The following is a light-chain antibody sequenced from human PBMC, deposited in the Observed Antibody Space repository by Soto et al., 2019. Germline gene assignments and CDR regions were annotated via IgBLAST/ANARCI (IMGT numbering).Light chain of an antibody. CDR2: GAS. CDR1: QSVGSNY. V-gene: IGKV3-20*01. Sequence: EIVLTQSPGPVSLSPGERATLSCRASQSVGSNYLAWYQQKPGQAPRLLIYGASSRATSIPDRFRGSGSGTDFTLSTNRPEPADFAVYSCQRYGSSDFCVGHGMKVDIK. CDR3: QRYGSSDFC. J-gene: IGKJ3*01.